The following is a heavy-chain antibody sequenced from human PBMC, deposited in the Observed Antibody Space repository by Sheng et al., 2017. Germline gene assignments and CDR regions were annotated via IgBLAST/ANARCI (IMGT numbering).Heavy chain of an antibody. V-gene: IGHV1-69*04. D-gene: IGHD2-21*02. CDR3: ASLGGDDTDGYMDV. Sequence: QVQLVQSGAEVKKPGSSVKVSCKASGGTFSSYAISWVRQAPGQGLEWMGGIIPILGIANYAQKFQGRVTITADKSTSTAYMELSSLRSEDTAVYYCASLGGDDTDGYMDVWGKGTTVTVSS. CDR2: IIPILGIA. J-gene: IGHJ6*03. CDR1: GGTFSSYA.